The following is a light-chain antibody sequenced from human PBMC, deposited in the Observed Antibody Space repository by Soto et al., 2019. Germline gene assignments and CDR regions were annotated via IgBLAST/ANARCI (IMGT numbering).Light chain of an antibody. CDR1: SSNIGSNY. CDR2: SNN. CDR3: AAWDDSLGGRVV. Sequence: QPVLTQPPSASGTPGQRVTISCSGSSSNIGSNYGYWYQQLPGTAPKLLIHSNNQRPSGVPDRFSGSKSGTSASLAISGLRSEDEADYYCAAWDDSLGGRVVFGGGTQLTVL. V-gene: IGLV1-47*02. J-gene: IGLJ2*01.